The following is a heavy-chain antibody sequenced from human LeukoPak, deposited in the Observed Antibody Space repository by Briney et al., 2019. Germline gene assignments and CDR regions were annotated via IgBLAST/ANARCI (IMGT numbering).Heavy chain of an antibody. CDR3: ARWCSGYYYFDY. D-gene: IGHD3-22*01. J-gene: IGHJ4*02. V-gene: IGHV4-31*03. Sequence: SQTLSLTCTVSGGSISSGGYYWSWIRQHPGKGLEWIGYIYYSGSTYYNPSLKSRVTISVDTSKNQFSLKLSSVTAADTAVYYCARWCSGYYYFDYWGQGTLVTVSS. CDR1: GGSISSGGYY. CDR2: IYYSGST.